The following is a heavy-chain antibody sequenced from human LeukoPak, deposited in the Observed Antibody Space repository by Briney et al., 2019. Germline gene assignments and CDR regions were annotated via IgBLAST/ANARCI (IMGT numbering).Heavy chain of an antibody. CDR1: GFTVSSNY. CDR3: ARRVASEVAAAHDYAFDI. Sequence: GGSLRLSCAASGFTVSSNYMSWVRQAPGKGLEWVSVIYSGGSTYYADSVKGRFTISRDNSKNTLYLQMNSLRAEDTAVYYCARRVASEVAAAHDYAFDIWGQGTMVTVSS. J-gene: IGHJ3*02. V-gene: IGHV3-66*01. CDR2: IYSGGST. D-gene: IGHD6-13*01.